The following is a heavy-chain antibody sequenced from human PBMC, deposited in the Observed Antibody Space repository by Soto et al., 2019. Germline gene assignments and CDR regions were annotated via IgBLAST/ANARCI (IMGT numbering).Heavy chain of an antibody. CDR3: ARSAWFDP. V-gene: IGHV3-74*01. CDR2: IKNDGSVT. Sequence: PGGSRRLACAAWGIRISDYWMSWVRQVPGKGPEWVSRIKNDGSVTSYAASVKGRFSISRDNAKNTLYLQMNSLRAEDTAVYYCARSAWFDPWGQGTLVTVSS. J-gene: IGHJ5*02. CDR1: GIRISDYW.